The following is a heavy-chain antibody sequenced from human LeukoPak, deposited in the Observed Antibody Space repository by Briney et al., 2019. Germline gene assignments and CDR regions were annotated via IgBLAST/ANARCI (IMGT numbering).Heavy chain of an antibody. D-gene: IGHD3-10*01. CDR3: ARDRSRMVRGVIGY. V-gene: IGHV1-2*02. Sequence: ASVKVSCKASGYIFTNFYMHWVRQAPGQGLEWMGWINPNSGGTNYAQKFQGRVTMTRDTSISTAYMELSRLRSDDTAVYYCARDRSRMVRGVIGYWGQGTLVTVSS. CDR2: INPNSGGT. CDR1: GYIFTNFY. J-gene: IGHJ4*02.